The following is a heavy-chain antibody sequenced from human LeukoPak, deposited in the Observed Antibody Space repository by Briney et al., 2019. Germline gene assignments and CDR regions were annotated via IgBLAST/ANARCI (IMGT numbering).Heavy chain of an antibody. V-gene: IGHV4-59*01. CDR3: ARGGWYVFDY. J-gene: IGHJ4*02. CDR2: IYYSGTT. CDR1: GGSISSYY. D-gene: IGHD6-19*01. Sequence: SETLSLTCTVSGGSISSYYWSWIRQPPGKGLEWIGFIYYSGTTNYNPSLKSRLTISVNTSKNQFSLKLSSVTAADTAVYYCARGGWYVFDYWGQGTLLTVSS.